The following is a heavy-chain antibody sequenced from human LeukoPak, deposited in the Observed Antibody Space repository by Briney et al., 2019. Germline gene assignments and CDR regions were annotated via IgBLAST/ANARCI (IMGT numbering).Heavy chain of an antibody. D-gene: IGHD3-22*01. CDR2: ISGNGLGT. Sequence: GGSLRLSCTASGFRFSTYAMSWVRQSPGKGLEWVAAISGNGLGTYYADSVKGRFNISRDNSRNTLYLQMNSLRIEDTAFYYCAKDANYLRSSGYLIPIDFWGQGTLVSVAS. CDR3: AKDANYLRSSGYLIPIDF. V-gene: IGHV3-23*01. CDR1: GFRFSTYA. J-gene: IGHJ4*02.